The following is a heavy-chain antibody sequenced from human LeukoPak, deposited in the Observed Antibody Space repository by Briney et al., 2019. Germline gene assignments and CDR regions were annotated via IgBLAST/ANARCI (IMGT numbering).Heavy chain of an antibody. D-gene: IGHD2-2*01. V-gene: IGHV3-74*01. CDR1: GFTFSDYY. J-gene: IGHJ4*02. CDR2: VSGDGSKT. CDR3: ARVRFCNSAGCYSFFDF. Sequence: PGGSPRLSCAASGFTFSDYYMHWVRQTPGKGLVWVSRVSGDGSKTDYADSVKGRFTIPRDNARNTLYLQMNSLRDEDTAVYYCARVRFCNSAGCYSFFDFWGQGTLVTVSS.